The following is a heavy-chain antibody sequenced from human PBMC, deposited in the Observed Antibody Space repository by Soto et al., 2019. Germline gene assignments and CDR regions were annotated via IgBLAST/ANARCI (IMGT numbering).Heavy chain of an antibody. D-gene: IGHD5-12*01. J-gene: IGHJ4*02. CDR2: INHSGST. V-gene: IGHV4-34*01. CDR1: GGSFSGYY. Sequence: SETLSLTCAVYGGSFSGYYWTWIRQPPGTGLEWIGEINHSGSTNYNPSLKSRVTISVDTSKNQFSLKLSSVTAADTAVYYWARGKRYSGYVDYWGQGTLVTVSS. CDR3: ARGKRYSGYVDY.